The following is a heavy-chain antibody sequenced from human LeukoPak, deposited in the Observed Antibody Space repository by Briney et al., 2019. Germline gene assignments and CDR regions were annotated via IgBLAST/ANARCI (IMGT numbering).Heavy chain of an antibody. V-gene: IGHV3-23*01. J-gene: IGHJ4*02. CDR3: ASRKEYSTSSVFY. D-gene: IGHD6-6*01. CDR1: GFTFSSYG. CDR2: ISGSGGST. Sequence: PGGSLRLSCAASGFTFSSYGMHWVRQAPGKGLEWVSAISGSGGSTYYADSVKGRFTISRDNSKNTLYLQMNSLRAEDSAIYYCASRKEYSTSSVFYWGQGTLVTVSS.